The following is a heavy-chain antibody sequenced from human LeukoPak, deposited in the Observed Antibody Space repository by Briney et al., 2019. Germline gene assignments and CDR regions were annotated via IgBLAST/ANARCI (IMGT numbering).Heavy chain of an antibody. V-gene: IGHV3-30*03. Sequence: GGSLRLSCAASGFTFSSYGMHWVRQAPGKGLEWVAVISYDGSNKYYADSVKGRFTISRDNSKNTLYLQMNSLRAEDTAVYYCAREGPGEQQLVPSYFDYWGQGTLVTVSS. CDR1: GFTFSSYG. CDR3: AREGPGEQQLVPSYFDY. CDR2: ISYDGSNK. D-gene: IGHD6-13*01. J-gene: IGHJ4*02.